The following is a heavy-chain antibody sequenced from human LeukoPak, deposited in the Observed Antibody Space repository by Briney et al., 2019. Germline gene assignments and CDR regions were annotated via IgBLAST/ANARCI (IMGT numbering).Heavy chain of an antibody. V-gene: IGHV5-51*01. J-gene: IGHJ5*02. CDR1: GYSFTSYW. D-gene: IGHD3-22*01. CDR2: IYPGDSDT. CDR3: ARQRGYYDSSGYYRAGWFDP. Sequence: GESLMISCKGSGYSFTSYWIGWVRQMPGKGLEWMGIIYPGDSDTRYSPSFQGQVTISADKSISTAYLQWSSLKASDTAMYYCARQRGYYDSSGYYRAGWFDPWGQGTLVTVSS.